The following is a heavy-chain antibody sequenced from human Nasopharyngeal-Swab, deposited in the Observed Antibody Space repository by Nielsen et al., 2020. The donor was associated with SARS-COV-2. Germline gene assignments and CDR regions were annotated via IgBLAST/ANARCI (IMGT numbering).Heavy chain of an antibody. Sequence: SETLSLTCTVSGGSISSSSYYWGWIRQPPGKGLEWIGSIYYSGSTYYNPSLKSRVTISVDTSKNQFSLKLSSVIAADTAVYYCARREYSYGGDLDYWGQGTLVTVSS. J-gene: IGHJ4*02. CDR3: ARREYSYGGDLDY. CDR2: IYYSGST. CDR1: GGSISSSSYY. D-gene: IGHD5-18*01. V-gene: IGHV4-39*01.